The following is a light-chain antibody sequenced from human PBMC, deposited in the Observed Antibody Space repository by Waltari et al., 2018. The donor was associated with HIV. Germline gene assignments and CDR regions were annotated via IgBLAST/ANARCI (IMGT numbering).Light chain of an antibody. CDR3: QVWDFRSDEVI. V-gene: IGLV3-21*04. J-gene: IGLJ2*01. Sequence: SYMLTQSPSVSVAPGKTAAITCGGTAIGRKRVHGYQHKSGQAPVLIIYDDDDRPSGIPERFSGSNSANTATLTITRVEAGDEADYFCQVWDFRSDEVIFGGGTKMTVL. CDR2: DDD. CDR1: AIGRKR.